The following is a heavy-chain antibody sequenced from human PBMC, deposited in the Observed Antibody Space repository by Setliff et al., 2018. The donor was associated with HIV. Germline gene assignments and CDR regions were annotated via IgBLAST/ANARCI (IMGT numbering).Heavy chain of an antibody. CDR1: GGSISSSTYY. CDR3: ARRDGYSYGFYFDS. J-gene: IGHJ4*02. Sequence: PSETLSLTCTVSGGSISSSTYYWGWIRQPPGKGLEWIGTIYFSGSTYYNPSLKSRLTISVDTSKNQFSLKLSSVTAADTAVYYCARRDGYSYGFYFDSWGQGTLVTVSS. D-gene: IGHD5-18*01. CDR2: IYFSGST. V-gene: IGHV4-39*01.